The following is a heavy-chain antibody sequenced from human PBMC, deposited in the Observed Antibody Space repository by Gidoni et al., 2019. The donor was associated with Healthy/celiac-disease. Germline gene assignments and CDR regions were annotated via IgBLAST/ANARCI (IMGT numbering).Heavy chain of an antibody. V-gene: IGHV3-49*04. J-gene: IGHJ4*02. Sequence: EVQLVESGGGLVQPGRSLRLSCTASGFTFGDYAMSWVRQAPGKGLEWVGFIRSKAYGGTTEYAASVKGRFTISRDDSKSIAYLQMNSLKTEDTAVYYCTRGLHRGAAADLSPLYYFDYWGQGTLVTVSS. CDR3: TRGLHRGAAADLSPLYYFDY. CDR1: GFTFGDYA. CDR2: IRSKAYGGTT. D-gene: IGHD6-13*01.